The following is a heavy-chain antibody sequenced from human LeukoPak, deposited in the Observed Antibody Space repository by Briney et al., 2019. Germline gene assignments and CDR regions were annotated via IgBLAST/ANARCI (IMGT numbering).Heavy chain of an antibody. J-gene: IGHJ3*02. CDR2: IYTSGST. CDR3: ARDRGSSWYDAFDI. V-gene: IGHV4-4*07. D-gene: IGHD6-13*01. CDR1: GGSISSYY. Sequence: SETLSLTCTVSGGSISSYYWSWIRQPAGKGLEWIGRIYTSGSTNYNPSLKSRVTMSVDTSKNQFSLKLSSVTAADTAVYYRARDRGSSWYDAFDIWGQGTMVTVSS.